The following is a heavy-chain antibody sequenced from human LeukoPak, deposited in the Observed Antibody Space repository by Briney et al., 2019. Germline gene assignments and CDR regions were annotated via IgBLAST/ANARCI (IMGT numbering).Heavy chain of an antibody. CDR3: ARGGISSSWYWTPGPIYYYGMDV. Sequence: PGGSLRLSCAASGFTFDDYGMSWVRQAPGKGLEWVSGINWNGGSTGYADSVKGRFTISRDNAKNSLYLQMNSLRAEDTALYYCARGGISSSWYWTPGPIYYYGMDVWGQGTTVTVSS. CDR1: GFTFDDYG. J-gene: IGHJ6*02. CDR2: INWNGGST. V-gene: IGHV3-20*04. D-gene: IGHD6-13*01.